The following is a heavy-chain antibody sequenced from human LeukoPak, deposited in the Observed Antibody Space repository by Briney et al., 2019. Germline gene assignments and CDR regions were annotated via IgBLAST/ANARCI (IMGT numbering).Heavy chain of an antibody. J-gene: IGHJ4*02. Sequence: PGGSLRLSCAASGFTFSSYAMHWVRQAPGKGLEWVAVISYDGSNKYYADSVKGRFTISRDNSKNTLYLQMNSLRAEDTAVYYCARTDSSGSYFDYWGQGTLVTVSS. CDR1: GFTFSSYA. V-gene: IGHV3-30*04. D-gene: IGHD3-22*01. CDR2: ISYDGSNK. CDR3: ARTDSSGSYFDY.